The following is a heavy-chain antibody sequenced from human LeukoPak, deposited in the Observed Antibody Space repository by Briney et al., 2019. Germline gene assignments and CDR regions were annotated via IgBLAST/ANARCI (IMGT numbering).Heavy chain of an antibody. Sequence: ASVKVSCKASGGTFSSYAISWVRQAPGQGREWMGGIIPIFGTANYAQQFQGRVTISADESTSTAYMELSSLRPEDTAVYYCARTPRHRLYGDYFDYWGQGTLVTVSS. CDR1: GGTFSSYA. J-gene: IGHJ4*02. D-gene: IGHD2-2*02. V-gene: IGHV1-69*13. CDR2: IIPIFGTA. CDR3: ARTPRHRLYGDYFDY.